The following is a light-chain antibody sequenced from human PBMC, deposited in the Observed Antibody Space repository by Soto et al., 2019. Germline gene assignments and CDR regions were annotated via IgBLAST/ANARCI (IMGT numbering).Light chain of an antibody. J-gene: IGKJ1*01. CDR2: NPS. CDR1: QSVSSN. V-gene: IGKV3-15*01. Sequence: EIVMTQSPATLSVSPGERATLSCRASQSVSSNLAWYQQKPGQAPKLLIYNPSPRATGIPTRFSGSGSGTEFTLTISSLQSEDFEIYYCQQRSNWPPRFGQGTKVDI. CDR3: QQRSNWPPR.